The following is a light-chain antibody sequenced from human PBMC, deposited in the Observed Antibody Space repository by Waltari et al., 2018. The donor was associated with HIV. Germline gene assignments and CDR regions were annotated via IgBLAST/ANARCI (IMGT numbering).Light chain of an antibody. V-gene: IGKV1-39*01. CDR1: QTISRK. CDR3: QQTYSTPYT. CDR2: VAS. Sequence: DIQMTQSPSSLSAFVGDSVTITCRASQTISRKLNWYQQRPGKAPNLLLSVASRLQSGVPSRFSGSGSGTDFTLTISSLQPEDFATYYCQQTYSTPYTFGQGTKLEI. J-gene: IGKJ2*01.